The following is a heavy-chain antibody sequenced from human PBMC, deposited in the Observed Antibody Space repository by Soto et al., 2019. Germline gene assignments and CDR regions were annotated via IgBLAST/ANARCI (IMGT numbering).Heavy chain of an antibody. CDR1: GFTVSSNY. CDR3: ARDARYYDFWSGYSPVNGMDV. CDR2: IYGGGST. D-gene: IGHD3-3*01. V-gene: IGHV3-53*01. J-gene: IGHJ6*02. Sequence: GGSLRLSCAASGFTVSSNYMSWVRQAPGKGLEWVSVIYGGGSTYYADSVKGRFTISRDNSKNTLYLQMNSLRAEDTAVYYCARDARYYDFWSGYSPVNGMDVWGQGTTVTVSS.